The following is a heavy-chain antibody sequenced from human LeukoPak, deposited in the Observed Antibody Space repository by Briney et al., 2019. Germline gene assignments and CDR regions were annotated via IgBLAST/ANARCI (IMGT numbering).Heavy chain of an antibody. CDR2: IYHSGST. CDR1: GYSISSGYY. V-gene: IGHV4-38-2*01. D-gene: IGHD3-22*01. Sequence: PSETLSLTCAVSGYSISSGYYWGWIRQPPGKGLEWIGSIYHSGSTYYNPSLKSRVTISVDTSKNQFSLKLSSVTAADTAVYYCARHKVMNDSSGYDNSFDPWGQGTLVTVSS. CDR3: ARHKVMNDSSGYDNSFDP. J-gene: IGHJ5*02.